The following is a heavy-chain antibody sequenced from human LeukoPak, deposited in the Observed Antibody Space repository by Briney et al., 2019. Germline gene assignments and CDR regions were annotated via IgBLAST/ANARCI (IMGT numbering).Heavy chain of an antibody. CDR1: GFTFSTYR. D-gene: IGHD6-19*01. Sequence: PGGSLRLSCAASGFTFSTYRMSWVRQAPGKGLEWVSYINSSGSTIYYADSVKGRFTISRDNSKNTLYLQMNSLRAEDTAVYYCAKGMRDSSGWYDYFDYWGQGTLVTVSS. V-gene: IGHV3-48*01. J-gene: IGHJ4*02. CDR2: INSSGSTI. CDR3: AKGMRDSSGWYDYFDY.